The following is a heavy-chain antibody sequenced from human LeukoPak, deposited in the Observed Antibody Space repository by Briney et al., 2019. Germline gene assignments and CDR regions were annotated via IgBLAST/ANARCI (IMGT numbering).Heavy chain of an antibody. Sequence: GGTLRLSCAASGFTFSSYWMSWVRLAPGKGLEWVSSISSSSSYIYYADSVKGRFTISRDNAKNSLYLQMNSLRAEDTAVYYCARLYDGSAYHADHFDYWGQGTLVIVPS. CDR1: GFTFSSYW. CDR3: ARLYDGSAYHADHFDY. J-gene: IGHJ4*02. CDR2: ISSSSSYI. D-gene: IGHD3-22*01. V-gene: IGHV3-21*01.